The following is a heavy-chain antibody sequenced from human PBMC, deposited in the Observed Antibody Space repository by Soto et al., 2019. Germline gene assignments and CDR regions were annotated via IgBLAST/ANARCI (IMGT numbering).Heavy chain of an antibody. D-gene: IGHD1-26*01. CDR2: AYYRSKWYI. CDR1: GDSVSSNSAA. Sequence: QVQLQQSGPGLVKPSQTLSVTCAISGDSVSSNSAAWNWIRQSPSRGLEWLGRAYYRSKWYIDYAESVKSRIIINPDTFKNQLSLQSNSVTPEDTAVYYCVRDSHHTSGLVGHIDFWGQGTLVTVSS. V-gene: IGHV6-1*01. CDR3: VRDSHHTSGLVGHIDF. J-gene: IGHJ4*02.